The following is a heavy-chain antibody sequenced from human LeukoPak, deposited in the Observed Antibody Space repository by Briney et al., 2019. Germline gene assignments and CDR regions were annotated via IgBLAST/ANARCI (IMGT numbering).Heavy chain of an antibody. CDR3: ARGRAFFD. V-gene: IGHV4-34*01. Sequence: SETLSLTCAVYGGSFSGYYWNWIRQPPGKGLEWIGEINNSGSTYYNPSLKSRVTISRDTSKNQFSLKLSSVTAADTAVYYCARGRAFFDWGQGTLVTVSS. CDR1: GGSFSGYY. J-gene: IGHJ4*02. D-gene: IGHD3-3*02. CDR2: INNSGST.